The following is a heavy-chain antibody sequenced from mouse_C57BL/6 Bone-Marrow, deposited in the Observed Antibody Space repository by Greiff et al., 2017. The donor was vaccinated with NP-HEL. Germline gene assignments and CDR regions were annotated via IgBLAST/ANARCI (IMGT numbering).Heavy chain of an antibody. J-gene: IGHJ3*01. CDR2: INPSTGGT. D-gene: IGHD2-3*01. CDR3: AKDGYPWFAY. V-gene: IGHV1-42*01. CDR1: GYSFTGYY. Sequence: VQLQQSGPELVKPGASVKISCKASGYSFTGYYMNWVKQSPEKGLEWIGEINPSTGGTTYNQKFKAKATLTVDKSSSTAYMQLKSLTSEDSAVYYCAKDGYPWFAYWGQGTLVTVSA.